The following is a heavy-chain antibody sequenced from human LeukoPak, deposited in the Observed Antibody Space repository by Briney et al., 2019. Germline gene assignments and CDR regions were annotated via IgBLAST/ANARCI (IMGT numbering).Heavy chain of an antibody. CDR2: IYYSGST. Sequence: SETLSLTCTVSGGSISSSSYYWGWIRQPPGKGLEWIGSIYYSGSTYYNPSLKSRVTISVDTSKNQFSLKLSSVTAADTAVYYCARAEDAGGSGSYYISRYYFDYWGQGTLVTASS. J-gene: IGHJ4*02. D-gene: IGHD3-10*01. CDR3: ARAEDAGGSGSYYISRYYFDY. V-gene: IGHV4-39*01. CDR1: GGSISSSSYY.